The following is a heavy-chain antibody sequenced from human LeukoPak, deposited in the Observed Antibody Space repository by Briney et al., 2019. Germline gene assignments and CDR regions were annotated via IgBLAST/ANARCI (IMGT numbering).Heavy chain of an antibody. CDR1: GFTFSSYW. V-gene: IGHV3-74*01. CDR2: INSDGSST. CDR3: ARAYGFWSGYDNDY. D-gene: IGHD3-3*01. J-gene: IGHJ4*02. Sequence: PGGSLRLSCTASGFTFSSYWMHWVRQAPGKGLVWVSRINSDGSSTSYADSVKGRFTISRDNAKNTLYLQMNSLRAEDTAVYYCARAYGFWSGYDNDYWGQGTLVTVSS.